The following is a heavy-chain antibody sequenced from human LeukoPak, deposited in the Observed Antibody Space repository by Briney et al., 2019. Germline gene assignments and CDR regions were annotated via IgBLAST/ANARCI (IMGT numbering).Heavy chain of an antibody. J-gene: IGHJ4*02. CDR1: GFTFAAYT. D-gene: IGHD6-19*01. CDR2: ITGGGHRI. Sequence: PGGSLRLSCAASGFTFAAYTMSWVRQAPGKGLEWVSAITGGGHRIYYADSVKGRFTISRDTSKNTLYLQMNSLRVEDTALYYCAKDSGNIGWYFDYWDQGALVTVSS. V-gene: IGHV3-23*01. CDR3: AKDSGNIGWYFDY.